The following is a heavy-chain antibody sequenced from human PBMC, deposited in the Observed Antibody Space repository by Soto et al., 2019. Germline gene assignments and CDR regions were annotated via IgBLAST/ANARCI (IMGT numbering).Heavy chain of an antibody. J-gene: IGHJ4*02. D-gene: IGHD3-9*01. V-gene: IGHV4-30-4*01. CDR1: GGSISSGAYY. Sequence: QVQLQESGPGLVKPSQTLSLTCTVSGGSISSGAYYWSWIRQPPGKGMEWIGYIYYSGSTDYNPSLKSRVSISADTSMNLFSLKLSSMTAADTAVYYCAIVPTFERHFDYLGQGTLVTVSS. CDR2: IYYSGST. CDR3: AIVPTFERHFDY.